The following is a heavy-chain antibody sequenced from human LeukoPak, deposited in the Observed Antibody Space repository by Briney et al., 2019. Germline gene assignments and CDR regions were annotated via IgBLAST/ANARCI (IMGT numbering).Heavy chain of an antibody. Sequence: GGSLRLSCAASGFTFSDYEMNWVRQAPGKGLEWVSYISSSSSTIYYADSVKGRFTISRDNAKNSLYLQMNSLRDEDTAVYYCAREWYSYGDYWGQGTLVTVSS. V-gene: IGHV3-48*02. CDR2: ISSSSSTI. D-gene: IGHD5-18*01. CDR3: AREWYSYGDY. CDR1: GFTFSDYE. J-gene: IGHJ4*02.